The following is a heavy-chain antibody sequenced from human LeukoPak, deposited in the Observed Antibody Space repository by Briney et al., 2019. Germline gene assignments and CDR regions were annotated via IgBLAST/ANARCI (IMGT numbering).Heavy chain of an antibody. D-gene: IGHD6-19*01. CDR1: GFTFGSYW. Sequence: GGSLRLSCAASGFTFGSYWMHWVRQAPGKGLVWVSRINSDGSSTNYADSVKGRFTISRDNAKNTLYLQMNSLGAEDTAVYYCARKLSSGWVYYFDYWGQGTLVTVSS. CDR3: ARKLSSGWVYYFDY. J-gene: IGHJ4*02. V-gene: IGHV3-74*01. CDR2: INSDGSST.